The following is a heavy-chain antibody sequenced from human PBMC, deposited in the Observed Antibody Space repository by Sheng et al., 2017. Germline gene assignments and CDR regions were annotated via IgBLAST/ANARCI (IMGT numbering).Heavy chain of an antibody. CDR2: IDNNGRHT. V-gene: IGHV3-74*01. Sequence: EVQLVESGGTLVQPGGSLRLSCATSGFTFRSYWMHWVRQAPGRGLEWVSHIDNNGRHTTYADSVQGRFTISRDNAKNTLSLQMNSLRVEDTAVYYCARDDLVGRTSAFDVWGPGTSGHR. J-gene: IGHJ3*01. CDR3: ARDDLVGRTSAFDV. CDR1: GFTFRSYW. D-gene: IGHD1-26*01.